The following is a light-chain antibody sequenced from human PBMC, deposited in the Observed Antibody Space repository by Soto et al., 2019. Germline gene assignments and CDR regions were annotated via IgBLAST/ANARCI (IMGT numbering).Light chain of an antibody. V-gene: IGLV4-69*01. Sequence: QSVLTQSPSASASLGASVKLTCTLSSGHSHYSIAWHQQQPEKGPRYLMKVNRDGSHTKGDGISDRFSGSSFGAERYLTISSLQSEDEADYYCQTWGPGFRVFGGGTKLTVL. CDR3: QTWGPGFRV. CDR1: SGHSHYS. CDR2: VNRDGSH. J-gene: IGLJ3*02.